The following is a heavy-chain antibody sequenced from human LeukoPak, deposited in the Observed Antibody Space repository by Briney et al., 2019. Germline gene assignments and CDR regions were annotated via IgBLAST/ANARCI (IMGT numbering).Heavy chain of an antibody. CDR1: GFTFSSYS. CDR3: ARVEDYGGNSEAFDI. Sequence: GGSLRLSCAASGFTFSSYSMNWVRQAPGKGLEWVSYISSSSSTIYYADSVKGRFTISRDNAKNSLYLQMNSLRAEDTAVYYCARVEDYGGNSEAFDIWGQGTMVTVSS. J-gene: IGHJ3*02. V-gene: IGHV3-48*01. D-gene: IGHD4-23*01. CDR2: ISSSSSTI.